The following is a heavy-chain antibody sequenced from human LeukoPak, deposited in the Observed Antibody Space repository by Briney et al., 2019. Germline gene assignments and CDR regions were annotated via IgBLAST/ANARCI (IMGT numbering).Heavy chain of an antibody. J-gene: IGHJ4*02. Sequence: SETLSLTCDVSGYPISTGDYWDWIRQPPGKGLEWIGSIYFSGITYYNPSLKSRVTISADMSENQFSLRLSSVTAADSAVYYCARLTSSNRGLMITHDYWGQGTLVSVSS. CDR2: IYFSGIT. V-gene: IGHV4-38-2*01. CDR3: ARLTSSNRGLMITHDY. CDR1: GYPISTGDY. D-gene: IGHD3-10*01.